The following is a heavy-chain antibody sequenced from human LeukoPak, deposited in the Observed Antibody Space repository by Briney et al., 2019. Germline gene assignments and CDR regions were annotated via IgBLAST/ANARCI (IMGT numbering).Heavy chain of an antibody. Sequence: KSSETLSLTCAVYGGSFSGYYWSWIRHPPGKGLEWIRQINHSGSTNYNPSLKSRVTISVDTSKNQFSLKLSSVTAADTAVYYCARLSYGSGDYWGQGTLVTVSS. J-gene: IGHJ4*02. CDR2: INHSGST. V-gene: IGHV4-34*01. CDR3: ARLSYGSGDY. D-gene: IGHD3-10*01. CDR1: GGSFSGYY.